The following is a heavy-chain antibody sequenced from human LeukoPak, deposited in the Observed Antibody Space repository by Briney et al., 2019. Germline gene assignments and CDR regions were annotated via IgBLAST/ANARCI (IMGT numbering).Heavy chain of an antibody. CDR2: INPSGGDT. CDR3: ARDYGDYFDY. Sequence: ASVKVSCKASGYTFSSYYMHWVRQAPGQGLEWMGMINPSGGDTNYAQKFQGRVTMTSDTSTSTVYMELSSLRSEDTAVYYCARDYGDYFDYWGQGTLVTVSS. CDR1: GYTFSSYY. D-gene: IGHD4-17*01. V-gene: IGHV1-46*01. J-gene: IGHJ4*02.